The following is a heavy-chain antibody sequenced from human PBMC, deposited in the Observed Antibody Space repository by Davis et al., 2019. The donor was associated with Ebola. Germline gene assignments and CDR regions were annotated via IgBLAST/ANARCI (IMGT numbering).Heavy chain of an antibody. D-gene: IGHD1-26*01. CDR1: GFSFSDYG. V-gene: IGHV3-7*01. J-gene: IGHJ4*02. Sequence: GGSLRLSCAASGFSFSDYGMHWVRQAPGKGLEWVATIKQDGGETHYVDSVKGRFTISRDNTKNSLYLQMNGLRAEDTAVYYCAGGQWVLPEDYWGQGTLVTVSS. CDR2: IKQDGGET. CDR3: AGGQWVLPEDY.